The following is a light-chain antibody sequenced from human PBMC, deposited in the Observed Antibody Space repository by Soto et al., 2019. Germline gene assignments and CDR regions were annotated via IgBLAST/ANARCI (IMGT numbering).Light chain of an antibody. CDR1: QSISSW. CDR3: QQYNSYPWT. CDR2: EAS. Sequence: DIQMTQSLATLSASVGDRVIITCRASQSISSWLAWYQQKPGKAPKVLIYEASSLESGVPSRFSGSGSGTELTLTISSLQPDDFATYYCQQYNSYPWTFGQGTKVEIK. V-gene: IGKV1-5*01. J-gene: IGKJ1*01.